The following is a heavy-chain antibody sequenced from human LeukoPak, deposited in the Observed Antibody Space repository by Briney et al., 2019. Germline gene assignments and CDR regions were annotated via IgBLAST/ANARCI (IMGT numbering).Heavy chain of an antibody. CDR3: AEVGYSSSWYSGGYYYGMDV. D-gene: IGHD6-13*01. V-gene: IGHV3-23*01. CDR1: GFTFSSYS. J-gene: IGHJ6*02. Sequence: GGSLRLSCVASGFTFSSYSMSWVRQAPGKGLEWVSAISGSGGSTYYADSVKGRFTLSRDNSKNTLYLQMNSLRAEDTAVYYCAEVGYSSSWYSGGYYYGMDVWGQGTTVTVSS. CDR2: ISGSGGST.